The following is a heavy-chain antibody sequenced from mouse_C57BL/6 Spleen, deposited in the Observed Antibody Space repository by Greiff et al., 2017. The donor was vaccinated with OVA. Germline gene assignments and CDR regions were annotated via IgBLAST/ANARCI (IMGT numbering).Heavy chain of an antibody. J-gene: IGHJ4*01. CDR3: ALHYYGSSDYYAMDY. CDR2: IYWDDDK. CDR1: GFSLSTSGMG. Sequence: QVTLKVSGPGILQSSQTLSLTCSFSGFSLSTSGMGVSWIRRPSGKGLEWLVHIYWDDDKRYNPSLNSRLTISKDTSRNQGFLKITSVDTADTATYDCALHYYGSSDYYAMDYWGQGTSVTVSS. V-gene: IGHV8-12*01. D-gene: IGHD1-1*01.